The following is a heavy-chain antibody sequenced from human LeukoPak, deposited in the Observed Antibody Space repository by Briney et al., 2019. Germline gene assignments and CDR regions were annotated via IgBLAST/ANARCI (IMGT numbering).Heavy chain of an antibody. D-gene: IGHD6-19*01. CDR3: ATAVSLVAGTPYDY. CDR1: GYTLTELS. J-gene: IGHJ4*02. Sequence: ASVKVSCKVSGYTLTELSMHWLRQAPGKGLEWMGGFDPEDGETIYAQKFQGRVTMTEDTSTDTAYMELSSLRSEDTAVYYCATAVSLVAGTPYDYWGQGTLVTVSS. V-gene: IGHV1-24*01. CDR2: FDPEDGET.